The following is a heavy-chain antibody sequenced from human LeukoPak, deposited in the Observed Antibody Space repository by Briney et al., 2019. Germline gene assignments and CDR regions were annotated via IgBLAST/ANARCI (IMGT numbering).Heavy chain of an antibody. CDR2: INTDGTKK. V-gene: IGHV3-30*04. Sequence: GTSLRLSCAASGFTFRRSAIHWVRQAPGKGLEWVAVINTDGTKKCYADSVKGRFTVSRDNSKNTVALEMTSLRPEDAGVYYCARDGGYWNDFDYWGQGTLVTVSS. CDR1: GFTFRRSA. D-gene: IGHD1-1*01. J-gene: IGHJ4*02. CDR3: ARDGGYWNDFDY.